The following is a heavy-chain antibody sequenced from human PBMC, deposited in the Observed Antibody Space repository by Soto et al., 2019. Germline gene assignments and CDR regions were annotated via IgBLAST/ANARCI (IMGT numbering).Heavy chain of an antibody. J-gene: IGHJ4*02. Sequence: QVQLQQWGAGLLKPSETLSLTCAVYGGSFSGYSWTWIRQPPGTGLEWVGEINHSGSTNYNPSLKNRVTTSVDRSKNQFSLKLTSVTAADTAVYYCAKDKITGLFDYWGQGTLVTVSS. CDR2: INHSGST. CDR3: AKDKITGLFDY. V-gene: IGHV4-34*01. CDR1: GGSFSGYS. D-gene: IGHD2-8*02.